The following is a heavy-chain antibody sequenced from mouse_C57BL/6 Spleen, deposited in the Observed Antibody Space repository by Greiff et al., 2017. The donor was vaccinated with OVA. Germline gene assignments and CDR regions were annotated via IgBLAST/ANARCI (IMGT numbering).Heavy chain of an antibody. Sequence: DVMLVESGGDLVKPGGSLKLSCAASGFTFSSYGMSWVRQTPDKRLEWVATISSGGSYTYYPDSVKGRFTISRDNAKNTLYLQMSSLKSEDTAMYYCARHPVYYDYDDYYAMDYWGQGTSVTVSS. V-gene: IGHV5-6*02. J-gene: IGHJ4*01. CDR3: ARHPVYYDYDDYYAMDY. D-gene: IGHD2-4*01. CDR2: ISSGGSYT. CDR1: GFTFSSYG.